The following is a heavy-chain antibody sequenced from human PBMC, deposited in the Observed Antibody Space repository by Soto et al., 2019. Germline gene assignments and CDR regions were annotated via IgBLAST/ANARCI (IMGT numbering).Heavy chain of an antibody. CDR2: IYHTGTT. CDR3: ARGSGWYGY. CDR1: GGSINSGDYS. V-gene: IGHV4-30-2*01. J-gene: IGHJ4*02. D-gene: IGHD6-19*01. Sequence: SETLSLTCTVSGGSINSGDYSWTWIRQPPGKGLEWIGYIYHTGTTYYNMSLKSRVTISVDRSKNQFSLKLSSVTAADTAVYYCARGSGWYGYWGQGTLVTVSS.